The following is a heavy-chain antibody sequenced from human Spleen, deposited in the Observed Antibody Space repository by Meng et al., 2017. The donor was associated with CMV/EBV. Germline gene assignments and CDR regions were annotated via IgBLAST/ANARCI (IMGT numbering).Heavy chain of an antibody. Sequence: GGSLRLSCAASGFTFSSYAMSWVRQAPGKGLEWVSYISTSGSTIYYADSVKGRFTISRDNAKNSLYLQMYSLRVEDTAVYYCARVGRYNWNYGYFDYWGQGTLVTVSS. CDR1: GFTFSSYA. V-gene: IGHV3-48*03. D-gene: IGHD1-7*01. CDR3: ARVGRYNWNYGYFDY. CDR2: ISTSGSTI. J-gene: IGHJ4*02.